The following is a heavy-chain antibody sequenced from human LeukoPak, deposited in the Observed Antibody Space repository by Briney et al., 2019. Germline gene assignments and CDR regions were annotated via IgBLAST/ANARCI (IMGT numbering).Heavy chain of an antibody. D-gene: IGHD5-18*01. Sequence: SVKVSCKASGGTFSSYAISWVRQAPGQGLEWMGGIIPIFGTANYAQKFQGRVTITTDESTSTAYMELSSLRSEDTAVYYCARGRTWIQPGYWFDPWGQGTLVTVSS. V-gene: IGHV1-69*05. CDR2: IIPIFGTA. CDR3: ARGRTWIQPGYWFDP. J-gene: IGHJ5*02. CDR1: GGTFSSYA.